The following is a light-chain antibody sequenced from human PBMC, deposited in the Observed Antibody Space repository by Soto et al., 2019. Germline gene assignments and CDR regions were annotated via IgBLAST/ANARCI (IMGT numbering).Light chain of an antibody. CDR2: GAS. J-gene: IGKJ1*01. CDR1: QSVSSN. Sequence: EIVITQSPATLSVSPGERATLSCRASQSVSSNLAWYQQKFGQAPRLLIYGASTRATGIPARFSGSGSGTEFTLTISSLQSEDFAVYYCHQYGVSPRTFGQGTKVDI. CDR3: HQYGVSPRT. V-gene: IGKV3-15*01.